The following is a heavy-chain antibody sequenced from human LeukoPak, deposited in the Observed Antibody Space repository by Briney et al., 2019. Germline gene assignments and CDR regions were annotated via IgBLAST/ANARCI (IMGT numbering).Heavy chain of an antibody. Sequence: SETLSLTCTVSGGSISSYYWSWIRQPAGKGLEWIGRIYTSGSTNYNPSLKSRVTMSVDTSKNQFSLKLSSVTAADTAVYYCARGKRARLIWFGEKKDHAFDLWGQGTMVTVSS. CDR2: IYTSGST. D-gene: IGHD3-10*01. CDR3: ARGKRARLIWFGEKKDHAFDL. J-gene: IGHJ3*01. CDR1: GGSISSYY. V-gene: IGHV4-4*07.